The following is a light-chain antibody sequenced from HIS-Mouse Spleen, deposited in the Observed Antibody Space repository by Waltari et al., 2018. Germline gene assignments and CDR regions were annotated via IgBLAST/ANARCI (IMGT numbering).Light chain of an antibody. Sequence: SYVLTQPPSVSVAPGKTARITCGGNNIGSKSVHWYQQKPGQAPVLVVDDDSGRPSGIPGRFSGSNSGNTATLTISRVEAGDEADYYCQVWDSSSDHPYVFGTGTKVTVL. CDR1: NIGSKS. V-gene: IGLV3-21*03. CDR2: DDS. J-gene: IGLJ1*01. CDR3: QVWDSSSDHPYV.